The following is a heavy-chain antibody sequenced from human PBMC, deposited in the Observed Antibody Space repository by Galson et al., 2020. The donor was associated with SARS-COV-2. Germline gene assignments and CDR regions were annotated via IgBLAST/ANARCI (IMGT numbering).Heavy chain of an antibody. D-gene: IGHD3-16*01. V-gene: IGHV3-30*18. CDR3: VKEGGSYAYYYDGRDV. Sequence: GGSLRLSCAASGFPFSSYGMHWVRQAPGKGLEWVALISYDGSSESYGDSVKGRVTISRDNSKNTLYLQVNSLRPEDTAGYYCVKEGGSYAYYYDGRDVWGLGTTVTVSS. J-gene: IGHJ6*02. CDR2: ISYDGSSE. CDR1: GFPFSSYG.